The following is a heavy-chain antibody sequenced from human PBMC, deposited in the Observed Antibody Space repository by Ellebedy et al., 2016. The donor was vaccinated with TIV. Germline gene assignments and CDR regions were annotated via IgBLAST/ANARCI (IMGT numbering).Heavy chain of an antibody. D-gene: IGHD4-17*01. J-gene: IGHJ5*02. V-gene: IGHV2-70*01. Sequence: SGPTLVKPPQTLTLTCTFSGFSLSTSGMCVSWIRQPPGKALEWLALIDWDDDKYYSTSLKTRLTISKDTSKNQVVLTMTNMDPVDTATYYCARGYGDYVMHWFDPWGQGTLVTVSS. CDR2: IDWDDDK. CDR3: ARGYGDYVMHWFDP. CDR1: GFSLSTSGMC.